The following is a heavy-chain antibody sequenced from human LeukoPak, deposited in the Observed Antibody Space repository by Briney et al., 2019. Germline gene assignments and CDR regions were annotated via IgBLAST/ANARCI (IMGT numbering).Heavy chain of an antibody. Sequence: GASVKVSCKASGFTFTSSAMQWVRQARGQRLEWIGWIVVGSGNTNYAQKFQERVTITGDMSTSTAYMELSSLRSEDTAVYYCAADGVVVAATSSPHYYYYGVDVWGQGITVTVSS. CDR2: IVVGSGNT. CDR1: GFTFTSSA. CDR3: AADGVVVAATSSPHYYYYGVDV. J-gene: IGHJ6*02. V-gene: IGHV1-58*02. D-gene: IGHD2-15*01.